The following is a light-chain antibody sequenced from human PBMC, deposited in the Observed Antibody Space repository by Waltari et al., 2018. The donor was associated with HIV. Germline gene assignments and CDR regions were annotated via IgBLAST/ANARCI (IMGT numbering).Light chain of an antibody. Sequence: DIQMTQSPSTLSASVGDRVTITCRAGQTISNLLAWYQQKPGKAPKLLIYEASTLDSGVPLRVSGSGSGTEFTLTISGLQPDDFATYYCQQFLTYPTFGQGTKLEIK. V-gene: IGKV1-5*03. CDR3: QQFLTYPT. CDR2: EAS. J-gene: IGKJ2*01. CDR1: QTISNL.